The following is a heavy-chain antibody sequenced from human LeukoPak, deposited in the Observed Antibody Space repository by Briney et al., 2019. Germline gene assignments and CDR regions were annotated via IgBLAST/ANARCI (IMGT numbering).Heavy chain of an antibody. V-gene: IGHV4-39*07. CDR2: IYYSGST. J-gene: IGHJ5*02. CDR3: ARDLSGIGT. Sequence: SETLSLTCTVSGGSISSSSYYWGWIRQPPGKGLEWIGSIYYSGSTYYNPSLKSRVTISVDTSKNQFSLKLSSVTAADTAVYYCARDLSGIGTWGQGTLVTVSS. D-gene: IGHD1-26*01. CDR1: GGSISSSSYY.